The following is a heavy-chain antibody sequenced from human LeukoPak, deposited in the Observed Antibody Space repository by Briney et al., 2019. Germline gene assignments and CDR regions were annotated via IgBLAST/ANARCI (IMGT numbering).Heavy chain of an antibody. CDR3: AKERRGYQRYYYFDY. CDR1: GFTFSSYA. V-gene: IGHV3-23*01. CDR2: ISGSGGST. J-gene: IGHJ4*02. D-gene: IGHD2-2*01. Sequence: GGSLRLSCAASGFTFSSYAMSWVRQAPGKGLEWVSPISGSGGSTYYADSVKGRFTISRDNSKNTLYLQMNSLRAEDTAVYYCAKERRGYQRYYYFDYWGQGTLVTVSS.